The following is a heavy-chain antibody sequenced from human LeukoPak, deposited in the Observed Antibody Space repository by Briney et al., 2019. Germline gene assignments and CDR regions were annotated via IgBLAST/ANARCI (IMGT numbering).Heavy chain of an antibody. D-gene: IGHD1-14*01. CDR2: IYYTGST. CDR1: GASISNHY. Sequence: SETLSLTCTVSGASISNHYWSWIRQPPGKRLEWIGYIYYTGSTGHNPPLKSRVTISIDTSKNQFSLRLNSVTAADTAVYYCARGSTGEFDPWGQGTLVTVSS. V-gene: IGHV4-59*11. CDR3: ARGSTGEFDP. J-gene: IGHJ5*02.